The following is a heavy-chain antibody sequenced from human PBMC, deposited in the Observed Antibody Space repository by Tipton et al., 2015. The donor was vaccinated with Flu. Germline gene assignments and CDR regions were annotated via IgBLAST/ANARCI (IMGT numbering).Heavy chain of an antibody. CDR3: AIDDFGSSWYGY. V-gene: IGHV4-39*07. J-gene: IGHJ4*02. Sequence: LRLSCTVSGGSIRSSSYYWGWIRQTPGKGLEWIGNIYYSGSTFYNPSIESRVTISLDKSTNQFSLRLSSVTAADTAIYDCAIDDFGSSWYGYWGQGSLVTVSS. D-gene: IGHD6-13*01. CDR1: GGSIRSSSYY. CDR2: IYYSGST.